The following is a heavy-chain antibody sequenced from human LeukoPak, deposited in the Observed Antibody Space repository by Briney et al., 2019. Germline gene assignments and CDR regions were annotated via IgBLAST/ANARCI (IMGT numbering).Heavy chain of an antibody. D-gene: IGHD2-2*01. CDR1: GGSFSGYY. J-gene: IGHJ4*02. CDR3: ARTVAAMYHFDY. CDR2: VYYSGST. V-gene: IGHV4-59*01. Sequence: SETLSLTCAVYGGSFSGYYWSWIRQPPGKGLQWTGYVYYSGSTNYNPSLKSRVTISVDTSKNQFFLNLDSVIAADTAVYYCARTVAAMYHFDYWGQGTLVTVSS.